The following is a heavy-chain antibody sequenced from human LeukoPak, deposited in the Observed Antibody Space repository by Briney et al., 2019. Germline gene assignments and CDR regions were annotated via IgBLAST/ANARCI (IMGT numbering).Heavy chain of an antibody. Sequence: SGPTLVKPTQTLTLTCTFSGFSLSTSGMRMSWIRQPPGKALEWLARIDWDDDKFYSTSLKTRLTISKDTSKNQVVLTMTNMDPVDQATYSGARSYCSSTSCYTAWFDPWGQETLVTVSS. CDR1: GFSLSTSGMR. V-gene: IGHV2-70*04. D-gene: IGHD2-2*02. J-gene: IGHJ5*02. CDR3: ARSYCSSTSCYTAWFDP. CDR2: IDWDDDK.